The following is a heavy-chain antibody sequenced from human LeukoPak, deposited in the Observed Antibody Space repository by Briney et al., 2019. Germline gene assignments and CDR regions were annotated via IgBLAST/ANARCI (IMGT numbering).Heavy chain of an antibody. V-gene: IGHV4-59*01. J-gene: IGHJ4*02. CDR2: IYYSGST. CDR1: GGSISSYY. D-gene: IGHD5-24*01. CDR3: AREVAMAYFDY. Sequence: SETLSLTCTVSGGSISSYYWSWIRQPPGKGLEWIGYIYYSGSTNYNPSLKSRVTISVDTSKNQFSLKLSSVTAADTDVYYCAREVAMAYFDYWGQGTLVTVSS.